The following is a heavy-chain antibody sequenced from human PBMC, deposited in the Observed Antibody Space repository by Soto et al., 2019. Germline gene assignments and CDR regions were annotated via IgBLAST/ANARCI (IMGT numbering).Heavy chain of an antibody. J-gene: IGHJ4*02. V-gene: IGHV3-30*18. Sequence: PGGSLRLSCAASGFTFSSYGMHWVRQAPGKGLEWVAVISYDGSIKYYADSVKGRFTVSRDKSKNTLYLQVNSLRAEDTAVYYCAKDKVPVVVTAPFDYWGQRTLVTVSS. CDR2: ISYDGSIK. CDR1: GFTFSSYG. CDR3: AKDKVPVVVTAPFDY. D-gene: IGHD2-21*02.